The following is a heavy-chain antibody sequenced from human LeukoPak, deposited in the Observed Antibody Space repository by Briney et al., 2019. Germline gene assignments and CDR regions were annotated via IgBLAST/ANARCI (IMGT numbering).Heavy chain of an antibody. CDR1: GGTFSSYA. D-gene: IGHD2-2*01. CDR3: ARATVPAAATDYYYYYMDV. CDR2: IIPIFGTA. J-gene: IGHJ6*03. Sequence: ASVKVSCKASGGTFSSYAISWVRQAPGQGLGWMGGIIPIFGTANYAQKFQGGVTITTDESTSTAYMELSSLRSEDTAVYYCARATVPAAATDYYYYYMDVWGKGTTVTVSS. V-gene: IGHV1-69*05.